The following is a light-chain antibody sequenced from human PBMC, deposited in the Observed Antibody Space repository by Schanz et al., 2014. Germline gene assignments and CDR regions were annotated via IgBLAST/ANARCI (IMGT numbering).Light chain of an antibody. Sequence: QSALTQPPSASGSLGQSVTISCTGTSNDIGRYDFVSWYQQHPGKAPKLMIYAVNKRPSGVPDRFSGSKSGNTASLTVSGLQAEDEADYHCCSYAGGYTVFGGGTKVTVL. CDR2: AVN. J-gene: IGLJ3*02. CDR3: CSYAGGYTV. CDR1: SNDIGRYDF. V-gene: IGLV2-8*01.